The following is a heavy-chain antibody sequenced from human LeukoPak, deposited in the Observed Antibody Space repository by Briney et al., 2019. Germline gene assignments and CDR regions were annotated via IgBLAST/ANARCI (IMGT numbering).Heavy chain of an antibody. V-gene: IGHV3-30-3*01. J-gene: IGHJ4*02. CDR2: ISYDGSNK. CDR1: GFTFSTYI. Sequence: GGSLRLSCAASGFTFSTYIMHWIRQAPGKGLEWVAVISYDGSNKDYADSVKGRFTISRDNSKNTLYPQMNSLRAEDTAVYYCARDPRSIVVTASVDFWGQGALVTVSS. D-gene: IGHD2-21*02. CDR3: ARDPRSIVVTASVDF.